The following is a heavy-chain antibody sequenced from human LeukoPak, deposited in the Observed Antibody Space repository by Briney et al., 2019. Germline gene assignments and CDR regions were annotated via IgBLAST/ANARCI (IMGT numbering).Heavy chain of an antibody. CDR1: GFTFSSYA. CDR2: VSGSGGTT. D-gene: IGHD1-26*01. V-gene: IGHV3-23*01. CDR3: AKDRLGALLYFDS. J-gene: IGHJ4*02. Sequence: GGSLRLSCAASGFTFSSYAMSWVRQAPGKGLEWVSAVSGSGGTTYYADSVKGRFTISRDNSMNTLYLQMNSLRAEDTAVYSCAKDRLGALLYFDSWGQGTLVTVSS.